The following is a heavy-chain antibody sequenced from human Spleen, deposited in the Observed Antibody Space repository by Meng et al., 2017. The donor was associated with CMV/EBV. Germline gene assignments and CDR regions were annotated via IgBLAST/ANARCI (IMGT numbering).Heavy chain of an antibody. CDR3: ARGGDYYYDSSGYHFDY. Sequence: VQLQESGPGLVKPSETLSLTCTVSGGSISSYYWSWIRQPAGKGLEWIGRIYTSGSTNYNPSLKSRVTISVDTSKNQFSLKLSSVTAADTAVYYCARGGDYYYDSSGYHFDYWGQGTLVTVSS. CDR1: GGSISSYY. J-gene: IGHJ4*02. CDR2: IYTSGST. D-gene: IGHD3-22*01. V-gene: IGHV4-4*07.